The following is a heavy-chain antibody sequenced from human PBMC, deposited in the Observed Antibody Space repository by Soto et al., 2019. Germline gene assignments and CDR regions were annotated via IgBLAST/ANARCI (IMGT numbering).Heavy chain of an antibody. CDR1: GGSFSGYD. D-gene: IGHD3-16*02. CDR3: AREFLYYDYGWGSYRLAQIDY. V-gene: IGHV4-34*01. CDR2: INLSGST. J-gene: IGHJ4*02. Sequence: PSDTLSLTCAVYGGSFSGYDWSWIRQPPGKGLGWIGEINLSGSTNYNPSLKSRVTISVDTSRNQFSLKLSSVTAADTAVYYCAREFLYYDYGWGSYRLAQIDYWGQGTLVTVSS.